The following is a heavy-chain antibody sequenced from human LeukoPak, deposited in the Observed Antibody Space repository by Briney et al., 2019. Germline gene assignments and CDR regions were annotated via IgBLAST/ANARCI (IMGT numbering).Heavy chain of an antibody. J-gene: IGHJ5*02. CDR1: GFSSSSYE. CDR3: ARDSSGWYHWFDP. Sequence: GGSLRLSCATSGFSSSSYEMHWVRQAPGKGLECVSYISSSGSTIYYADSVKGRFTISRDNAKNSLYLQMNSLRAEDTAIYYCARDSSGWYHWFDPWGQGTLVTVSS. CDR2: ISSSGSTI. D-gene: IGHD6-19*01. V-gene: IGHV3-48*03.